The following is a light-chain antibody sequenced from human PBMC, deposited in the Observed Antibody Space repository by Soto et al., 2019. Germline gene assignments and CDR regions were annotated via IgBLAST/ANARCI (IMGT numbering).Light chain of an antibody. J-gene: IGKJ1*01. Sequence: VVVTQSPLSLPVTLGQPASISCRSSQSLVYTNGNTYLAWFQQRPGQSPRRLIYKVSIRDSGVPDRFSGSGSGTEFTLTISRVEAEDVGFYYCMQGTHWPRTFGQGTKVEIK. CDR3: MQGTHWPRT. V-gene: IGKV2-30*01. CDR2: KVS. CDR1: QSLVYTNGNTY.